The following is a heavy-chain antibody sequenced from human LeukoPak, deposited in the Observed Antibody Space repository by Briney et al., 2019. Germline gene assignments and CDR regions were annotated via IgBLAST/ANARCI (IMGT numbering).Heavy chain of an antibody. V-gene: IGHV3-23*01. Sequence: PGGSLRLSCAASGFTFSSYAMSWVRQAPGKGLEWVSAISGSGGSTYYADSVKGRFTISRDNSKNTPYLQMNSLRAEDTAVYYCAKTRTYYDILTGYYPDYWGQGTLVTVSS. J-gene: IGHJ4*02. CDR3: AKTRTYYDILTGYYPDY. D-gene: IGHD3-9*01. CDR1: GFTFSSYA. CDR2: ISGSGGST.